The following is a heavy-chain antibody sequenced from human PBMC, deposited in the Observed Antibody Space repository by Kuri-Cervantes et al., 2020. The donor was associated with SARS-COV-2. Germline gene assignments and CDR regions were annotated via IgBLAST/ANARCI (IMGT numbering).Heavy chain of an antibody. Sequence: KVSCKGSGYSFTSCWIGWVRQMPGKGLEWMGIIYPGDSDTRYSPSFQGQVTISADKSISTAHLQWSSLKASDTAMYYCARSAAPPALYYGMDVWGQGTTVTVSS. CDR1: GYSFTSCW. J-gene: IGHJ6*02. CDR3: ARSAAPPALYYGMDV. D-gene: IGHD2-15*01. CDR2: IYPGDSDT. V-gene: IGHV5-51*01.